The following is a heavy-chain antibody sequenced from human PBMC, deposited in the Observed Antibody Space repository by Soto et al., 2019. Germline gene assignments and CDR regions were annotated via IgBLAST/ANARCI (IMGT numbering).Heavy chain of an antibody. CDR2: INGEGSRT. CDR3: ARGIQWRYGMDV. V-gene: IGHV3-74*01. D-gene: IGHD5-12*01. CDR1: GFAFDSHW. J-gene: IGHJ6*02. Sequence: EVQLVESGGGLVQPGGSLRLSCAAAGFAFDSHWMHWVRQAPGKGLVWVSRINGEGSRTFYADSVQGRFTISRDNARNTVYLKMNSLRAEDTAVYYCARGIQWRYGMDVWGQGTTVTVSS.